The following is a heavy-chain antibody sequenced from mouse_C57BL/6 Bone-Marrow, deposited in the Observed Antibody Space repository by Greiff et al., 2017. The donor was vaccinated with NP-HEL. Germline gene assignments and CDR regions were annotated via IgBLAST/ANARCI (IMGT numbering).Heavy chain of an antibody. CDR1: GYTFTNYL. J-gene: IGHJ2*01. CDR3: TRGPSMDY. D-gene: IGHD2-10*01. Sequence: QVQLQQSGAELVRPGTSVKVSCKASGYTFTNYLIEWVKQRPGQGLEWIGAIDPDTGGTAYNQKFKGKAILTAAKSSSTAYMELRSLTSEDSAVYCGTRGPSMDYWGQGTTLTVSS. CDR2: IDPDTGGT. V-gene: IGHV1-54*01.